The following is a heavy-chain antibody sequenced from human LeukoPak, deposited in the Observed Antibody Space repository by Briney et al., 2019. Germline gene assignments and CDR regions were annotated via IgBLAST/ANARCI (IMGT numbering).Heavy chain of an antibody. CDR3: ARGGGLDV. Sequence: GGSLRLSCAASGFSFSSYWMNWARQAPGKGMEWVASINHNGNVNYYVDSVKGRFTISRDNAKNSLYLQMSNLRAEDTAVYFCARGGGLDVWGQGATVTVSS. V-gene: IGHV3-7*03. D-gene: IGHD3-16*01. CDR2: INHNGNVN. CDR1: GFSFSSYW. J-gene: IGHJ6*02.